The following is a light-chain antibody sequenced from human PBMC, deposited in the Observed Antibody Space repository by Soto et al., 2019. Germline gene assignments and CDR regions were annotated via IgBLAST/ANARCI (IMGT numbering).Light chain of an antibody. V-gene: IGLV2-14*03. CDR3: CSYTTNIAPYV. J-gene: IGLJ1*01. CDR1: SHDIGNGYDS. CDR2: DVV. Sequence: QSVLTQPASVSGSPGQSITISCTGTSHDIGNGYDSVSWYQQHPGKAPKLIIYDVVNRPSGVSSRFSGSKSGNTASLTISGLQAEDEADHYCCSYTTNIAPYVFGTGTKVTVL.